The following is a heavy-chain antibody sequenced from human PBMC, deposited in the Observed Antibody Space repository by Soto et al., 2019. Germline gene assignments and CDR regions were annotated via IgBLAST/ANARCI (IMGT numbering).Heavy chain of an antibody. CDR3: ARGSREYNWFDP. CDR2: IYYSGST. Sequence: SETLSLTCTVSGGSISSGGYYWSWIRQHPGKGLEWIGYIYYSGSTYYNPSLKSRVTISVDTSKNQFSLKLSSVTAADTAVYYCARGSREYNWFDPWGQGTLVTVSS. CDR1: GGSISSGGYY. V-gene: IGHV4-31*03. J-gene: IGHJ5*02. D-gene: IGHD3-10*01.